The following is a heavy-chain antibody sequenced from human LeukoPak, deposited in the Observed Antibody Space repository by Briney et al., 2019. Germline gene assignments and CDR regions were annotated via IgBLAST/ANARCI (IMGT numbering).Heavy chain of an antibody. V-gene: IGHV3-21*04. CDR3: AREVPWLVGATLRYNWFDP. D-gene: IGHD1-26*01. J-gene: IGHJ5*02. CDR1: GFTFKHYI. CDR2: ISTGGDYI. Sequence: GGSLRLSCAASGFTFKHYIFNWFRQAPGKGLEWVASISTGGDYIYYADSVTGRFTISRDNVKNSLYLQLNSLRSEDTAVYYCAREVPWLVGATLRYNWFDPWGQGTLVTVSS.